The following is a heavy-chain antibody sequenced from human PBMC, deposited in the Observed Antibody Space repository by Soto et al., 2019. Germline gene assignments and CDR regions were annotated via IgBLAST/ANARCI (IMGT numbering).Heavy chain of an antibody. CDR3: ARDSGVAGTLAFDI. Sequence: QVQLQESGPGLVKPSETLSLTCTVSGGSISSYYWSWIRQPPGKGLEWIGYIYYSGSTNYNPSLKSRVTISVDTSKNQFSLKLSSVTAADTAVYYYARDSGVAGTLAFDIWGQGTMVTVSS. CDR2: IYYSGST. J-gene: IGHJ3*02. V-gene: IGHV4-59*01. D-gene: IGHD6-19*01. CDR1: GGSISSYY.